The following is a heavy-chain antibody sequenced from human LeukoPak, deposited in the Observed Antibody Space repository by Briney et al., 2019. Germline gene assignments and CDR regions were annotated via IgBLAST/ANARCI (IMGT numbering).Heavy chain of an antibody. CDR1: GFTFSSYS. J-gene: IGHJ6*02. CDR3: ARDLHSSSFLDGKDV. CDR2: ISSSSSTI. V-gene: IGHV3-48*04. D-gene: IGHD6-13*01. Sequence: GGSLRLSCAASGFTFSSYSMNWVRQAPGKGLEWVSYISSSSSTIYYADSVKGRFTISRDNAKNSLYLQMNSLRAEDTAVYYCARDLHSSSFLDGKDVWGQGTTVTVSS.